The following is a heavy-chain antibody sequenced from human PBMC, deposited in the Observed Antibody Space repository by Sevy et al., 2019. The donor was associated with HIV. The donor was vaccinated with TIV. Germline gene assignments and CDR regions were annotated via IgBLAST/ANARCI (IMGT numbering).Heavy chain of an antibody. CDR3: AKDWIRGYYDSSGIFDY. V-gene: IGHV3-30*02. Sequence: GGSLRLSCAASGLTFSSYGMHWDRQAPGKGLEWVAVIRYDGSNKYYADSVKGRFTISRDNSKNTLYLQMNSLRAEDTAVYYCAKDWIRGYYDSSGIFDYWGQGTLVTVSS. J-gene: IGHJ4*02. CDR2: IRYDGSNK. D-gene: IGHD3-22*01. CDR1: GLTFSSYG.